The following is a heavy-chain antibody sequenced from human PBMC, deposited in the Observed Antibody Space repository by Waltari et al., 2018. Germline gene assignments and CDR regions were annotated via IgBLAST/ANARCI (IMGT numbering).Heavy chain of an antibody. Sequence: QVHLVQSGTEVKNPGASVRVSCTASGYTFTDYYIYWGRQAPGQGLEGMGLLNPNAGATNSAQKFQDRFIRTSDASIGTAYMELSSLTADDTAVYYCARERAGYNYEEYFRHWGQGTLVTVSS. D-gene: IGHD5-12*01. V-gene: IGHV1-2*02. J-gene: IGHJ1*01. CDR1: GYTFTDYY. CDR3: ARERAGYNYEEYFRH. CDR2: LNPNAGAT.